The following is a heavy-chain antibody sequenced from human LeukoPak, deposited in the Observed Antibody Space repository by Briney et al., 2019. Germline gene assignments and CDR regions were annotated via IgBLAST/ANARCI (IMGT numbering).Heavy chain of an antibody. CDR3: ARVKTGSGYYYGSHFFDY. CDR1: GGSFSGYY. CDR2: IYYSGST. Sequence: PSETLSLTCAVYGGSFSGYYWSWIRQPPGKGLEWIGYIYYSGSTNYNPSLKSRVTISVDTSKNQFSLKLSSVTAADTAVYYCARVKTGSGYYYGSHFFDYWGQGTLVTVSS. J-gene: IGHJ4*02. V-gene: IGHV4-59*01. D-gene: IGHD3-22*01.